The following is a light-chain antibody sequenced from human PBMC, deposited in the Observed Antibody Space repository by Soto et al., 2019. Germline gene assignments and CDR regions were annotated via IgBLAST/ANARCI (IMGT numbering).Light chain of an antibody. Sequence: QSVLTQPPSASGTPGQRVTISCSGSSSNIESNTVNWYQQLPGTAPKLLIYSNNQRPSGVPDRFSGSKSGTSASLAISGLQSEYEADYYCAAWDDSLNGPVFGGGTKLTVL. CDR1: SSNIESNT. CDR2: SNN. CDR3: AAWDDSLNGPV. V-gene: IGLV1-44*01. J-gene: IGLJ2*01.